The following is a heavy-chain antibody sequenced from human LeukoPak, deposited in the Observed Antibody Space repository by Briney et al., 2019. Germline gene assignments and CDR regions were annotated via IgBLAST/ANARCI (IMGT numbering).Heavy chain of an antibody. Sequence: PGGSLRLSCAASGFTFSSYEMNWVRQAPGKRLEWVSTISSSGSTIYYADSVKGRFTISRDNAKKSLSLQMNSLRAEDTAVYYCATGGSSLAYWGQGTLVTVSS. D-gene: IGHD1-26*01. CDR1: GFTFSSYE. CDR2: ISSSGSTI. V-gene: IGHV3-48*03. J-gene: IGHJ4*02. CDR3: ATGGSSLAY.